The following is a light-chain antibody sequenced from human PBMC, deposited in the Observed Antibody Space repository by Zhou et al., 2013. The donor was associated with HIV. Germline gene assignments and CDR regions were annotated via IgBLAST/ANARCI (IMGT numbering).Light chain of an antibody. CDR1: QSVSSSY. V-gene: IGKV3-20*01. J-gene: IGKJ1*01. CDR2: GAS. Sequence: EIVLTQSPGTLSLSPGERATLSCRASQSVSSSYLAWYQQKPGQAPRLLIYGASSRATGIPDRFSGSGSGTEFTLTISSLQPEDFAIYYCLQHNSYPWTFGQGTKVEI. CDR3: LQHNSYPWT.